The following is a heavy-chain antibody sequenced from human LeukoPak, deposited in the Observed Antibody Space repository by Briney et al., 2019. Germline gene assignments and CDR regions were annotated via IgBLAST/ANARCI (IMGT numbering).Heavy chain of an antibody. CDR1: GDSIISSSYY. CDR2: IYFTGNK. V-gene: IGHV4-39*02. CDR3: ARLTLGLYDSSGYFDY. D-gene: IGHD3-22*01. Sequence: SETLSLTCTVSGDSIISSSYYWDWIRQPPGKGLEWIGSIYFTGNKYTNPSLEGRVTISIDTSRNHFSLKLRPVTAADTAVYYCARLTLGLYDSSGYFDYWGRGSPVTVSS. J-gene: IGHJ4*02.